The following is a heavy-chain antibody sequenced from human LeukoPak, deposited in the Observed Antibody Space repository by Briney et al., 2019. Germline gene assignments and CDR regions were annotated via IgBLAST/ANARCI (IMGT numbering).Heavy chain of an antibody. V-gene: IGHV5-51*01. D-gene: IGHD4-17*01. CDR3: ARFTTVTNDPHFDY. Sequence: GESLKISCKGSGYSFTTYWTGGGRQMPGKGREGRGTIYPGDSDTRYSPSFRGQVTISADKSISTAYLQWSSLKASDTAMYYCARFTTVTNDPHFDYWGQGTLVTVSS. J-gene: IGHJ4*02. CDR2: IYPGDSDT. CDR1: GYSFTTYW.